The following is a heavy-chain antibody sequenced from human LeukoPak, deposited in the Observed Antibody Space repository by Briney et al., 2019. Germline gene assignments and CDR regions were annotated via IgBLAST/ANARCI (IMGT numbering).Heavy chain of an antibody. CDR1: GYTFTSYG. D-gene: IGHD3-22*01. CDR2: NSAYNGNT. CDR3: ARGSEWDSSGYYYTEFDY. J-gene: IGHJ4*02. Sequence: ASVKVSCKASGYTFTSYGISWVRQAPGQGLEWMGWNSAYNGNTNYAQKLQGRVTMTTDTSTSTAYMELRSLRSDDTAVYYCARGSEWDSSGYYYTEFDYWGQGTLVTVSS. V-gene: IGHV1-18*01.